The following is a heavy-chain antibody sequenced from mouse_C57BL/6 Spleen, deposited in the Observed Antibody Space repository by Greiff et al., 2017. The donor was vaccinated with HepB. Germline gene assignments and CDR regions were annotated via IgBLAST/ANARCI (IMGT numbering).Heavy chain of an antibody. Sequence: QVHVKQSGAELVKPGASVKISCKASGYAFSSYWMNWVKQRPGKGLEWIGQIYPGDGDTNYNGKFKGKATLTADKSSSTAYMQLSSLTSEDSAVYFCARYDGYYRYAMDYWGQGTSVTVSS. D-gene: IGHD2-3*01. V-gene: IGHV1-80*01. CDR3: ARYDGYYRYAMDY. J-gene: IGHJ4*01. CDR1: GYAFSSYW. CDR2: IYPGDGDT.